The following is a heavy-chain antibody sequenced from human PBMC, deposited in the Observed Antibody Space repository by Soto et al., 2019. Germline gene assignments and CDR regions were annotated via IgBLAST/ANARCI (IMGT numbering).Heavy chain of an antibody. CDR1: GFTFSSYG. V-gene: IGHV3-30*18. Sequence: GGSLRLSCAASGFTFSSYGMHWVRQAPGKGLEWVAVISYDGSNKYYADSVKGRFTISRDNSKNTLYLQMNSLRAEDTAVYYCAKDRLLWNYYYYYGMDVWGQGTTVTVSS. CDR3: AKDRLLWNYYYYYGMDV. J-gene: IGHJ6*02. CDR2: ISYDGSNK. D-gene: IGHD2-2*01.